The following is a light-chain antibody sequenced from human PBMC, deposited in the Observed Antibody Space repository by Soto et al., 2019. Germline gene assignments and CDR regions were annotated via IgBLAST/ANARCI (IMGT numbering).Light chain of an antibody. V-gene: IGLV2-23*01. Sequence: QSALTQPASVSGSPGQSITISCTGRSGDVLSYDGVSWYQHHPGKSPKLHIYEGNKRPSGGANRFSAPKSAHMASLTISGLLADEEEDDYCCSYADSKAWVFGGGTKLTVL. J-gene: IGLJ3*02. CDR3: CSYADSKAWV. CDR1: SGDVLSYDG. CDR2: EGN.